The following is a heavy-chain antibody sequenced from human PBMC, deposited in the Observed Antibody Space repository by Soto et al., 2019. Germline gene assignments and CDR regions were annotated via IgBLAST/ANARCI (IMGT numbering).Heavy chain of an antibody. J-gene: IGHJ5*02. CDR2: IKIKPDGETT. CDR3: ATGPLAFPGRNWLDP. Sequence: GGSLRLSCAGSGLTFSNAWMSWVRQAPGKGLEWVGRIKIKPDGETTDYAAPVKGRFTISRDDSKNIVYLQMNSLKAEDTAVYYCATGPLAFPGRNWLDPWGQGTLVTVSS. D-gene: IGHD1-26*01. V-gene: IGHV3-15*01. CDR1: GLTFSNAW.